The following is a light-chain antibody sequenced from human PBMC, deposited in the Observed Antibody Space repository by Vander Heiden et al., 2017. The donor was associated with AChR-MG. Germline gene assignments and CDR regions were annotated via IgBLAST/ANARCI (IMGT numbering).Light chain of an antibody. Sequence: QSVLTQPPSVSGAPGQRVNISCTGSSSNIGAGYDVHWYQQFPGTAPKLLIYGNSNRPSGVPDRFSGSKSGTSASLAITGLQAEDEANYYCQSYYVFGTGTKVTVL. CDR2: GNS. J-gene: IGLJ1*01. V-gene: IGLV1-40*01. CDR1: SSNIGAGYD. CDR3: QSYYV.